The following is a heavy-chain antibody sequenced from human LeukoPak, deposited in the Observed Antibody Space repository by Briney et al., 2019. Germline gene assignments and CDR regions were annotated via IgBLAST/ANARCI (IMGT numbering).Heavy chain of an antibody. V-gene: IGHV3-23*01. J-gene: IGHJ4*02. CDR1: GFTFSSYA. CDR3: ARAENILLWYGELGVYFDG. D-gene: IGHD3-10*01. CDR2: ISGSGGST. Sequence: GGSLRLSCAASGFTFSSYAMSWVRQAPGKGLEWVSAISGSGGSTYYADSVKGRFTISRDNSKNTLYLQMNSLRVEDTAVYYCARAENILLWYGELGVYFDGWGQGTPVTVSS.